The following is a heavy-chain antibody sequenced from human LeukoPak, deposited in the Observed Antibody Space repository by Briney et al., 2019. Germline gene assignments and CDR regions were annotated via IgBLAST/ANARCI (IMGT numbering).Heavy chain of an antibody. D-gene: IGHD4-17*01. CDR2: INRDGRST. V-gene: IGHV3-74*01. CDR3: ALPLRDGDFYFDY. CDR1: GFTFSNYW. Sequence: GGTLRLSCAASGFTFSNYWMHWVRQAPGKGLVWVSRINRDGRSTNYADSVKGRFTISRDNAKNTVFLQMNSLRAEDTAVYYCALPLRDGDFYFDYWGQGALVTVSS. J-gene: IGHJ4*02.